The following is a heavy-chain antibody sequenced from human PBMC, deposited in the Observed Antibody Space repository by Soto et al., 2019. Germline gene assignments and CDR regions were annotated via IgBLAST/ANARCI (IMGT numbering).Heavy chain of an antibody. CDR3: ARAYPCRLPRRADYYPALDV. CDR2: IGAARDP. D-gene: IGHD2-15*01. CDR1: GVSFNDYD. J-gene: IGHJ6*01. Sequence: GGSLRLSCTASGVSFNDYDMHWVRQAPGKGLEWVSTIGAARDPYYTGSVKHRFTISREIAINFMCIEMNCVAFGDTAVYYCARAYPCRLPRRADYYPALDVWGQGIMVIISS. V-gene: IGHV3-13*05.